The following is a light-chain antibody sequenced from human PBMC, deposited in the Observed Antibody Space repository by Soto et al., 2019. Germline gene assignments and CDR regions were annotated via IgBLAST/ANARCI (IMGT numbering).Light chain of an antibody. CDR3: QRYKNRPLT. V-gene: IGKV3-15*01. CDR1: QGIGDT. CDR2: DTS. Sequence: EVVMTLSLAALSVSTGEGATLSCRASQGIGDTLAWYQHKPGQTPRLLIYDTSTRATGVPARFSGSRSGTEFTLTINSLQSEDCAVYYCQRYKNRPLTFAGGTKV. J-gene: IGKJ4*01.